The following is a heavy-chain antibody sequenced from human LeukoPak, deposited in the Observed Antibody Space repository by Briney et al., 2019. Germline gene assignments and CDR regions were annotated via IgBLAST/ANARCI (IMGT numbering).Heavy chain of an antibody. J-gene: IGHJ4*02. CDR2: INHSGST. Sequence: PSETLSLTCAVYGGSFSGNYWSWIRHPPGKGLEWIGEINHSGSTNYNPSLKSRVTISVDTSKNQFSLKLSSVTAADTAVYYCARGPYYYGSGSYDYWGQGTLVTVSS. V-gene: IGHV4-34*01. D-gene: IGHD3-10*01. CDR3: ARGPYYYGSGSYDY. CDR1: GGSFSGNY.